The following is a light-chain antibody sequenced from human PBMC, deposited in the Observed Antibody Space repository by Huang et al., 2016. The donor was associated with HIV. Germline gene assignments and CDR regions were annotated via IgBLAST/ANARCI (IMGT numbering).Light chain of an antibody. Sequence: EIVLTQSPGTLSLSPGERATLSCRANQTVTRISLAWYQQRPGQAPRLLISGASGRATGIPDRCSGSESGTDFALTISGLEPEDFVIYYCHQYGRSPPTFGRGTKLEIK. J-gene: IGKJ2*01. V-gene: IGKV3-20*01. CDR3: HQYGRSPPT. CDR2: GAS. CDR1: QTVTRIS.